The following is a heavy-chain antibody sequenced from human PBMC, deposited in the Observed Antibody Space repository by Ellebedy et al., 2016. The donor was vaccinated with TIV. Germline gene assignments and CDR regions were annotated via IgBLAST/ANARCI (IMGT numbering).Heavy chain of an antibody. Sequence: GGSLRLSXAASGFTFSSYGMHWVRQAPGKGLEWVAVIWYDGSNKYYADSVKGRFTISRDNSKNTLYLQMNSLRAEDTAVYYCAREPMVRGVIRRGYAMDVWGQGPTVTVSS. CDR3: AREPMVRGVIRRGYAMDV. V-gene: IGHV3-33*01. CDR2: IWYDGSNK. D-gene: IGHD3-10*01. J-gene: IGHJ6*02. CDR1: GFTFSSYG.